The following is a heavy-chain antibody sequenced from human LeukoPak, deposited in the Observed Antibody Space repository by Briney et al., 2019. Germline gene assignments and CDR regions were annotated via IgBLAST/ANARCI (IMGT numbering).Heavy chain of an antibody. Sequence: SETLSLTCTVSGYSINSGYFWGWIRQPPGKGLEWIGSIYYSGSTYYNPSLKSRVTISVDTSKNQFSLKLSSVTAADTAVYYCARDYHMVRGVIPFDYWGQGTLVTVSS. CDR2: IYYSGST. CDR1: GYSINSGYF. V-gene: IGHV4-38-2*02. J-gene: IGHJ4*02. D-gene: IGHD3-10*01. CDR3: ARDYHMVRGVIPFDY.